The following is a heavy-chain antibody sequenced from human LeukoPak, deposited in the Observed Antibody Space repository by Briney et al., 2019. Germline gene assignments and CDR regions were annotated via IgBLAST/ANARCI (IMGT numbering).Heavy chain of an antibody. Sequence: GGSPRLSCAASGFTFSSYSMNWVRQAPGKGLEWVSSISSSSSYKYYADSEKGRFTISRDNAKNSLYLQMNSLRAEDTAVYYCARDSSVNYDLWSGFSFDYWGQGTLVTVSS. J-gene: IGHJ4*02. D-gene: IGHD3-3*01. CDR3: ARDSSVNYDLWSGFSFDY. V-gene: IGHV3-21*01. CDR2: ISSSSSYK. CDR1: GFTFSSYS.